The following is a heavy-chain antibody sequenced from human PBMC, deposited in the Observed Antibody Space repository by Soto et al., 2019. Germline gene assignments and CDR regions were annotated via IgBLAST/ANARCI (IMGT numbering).Heavy chain of an antibody. V-gene: IGHV4-59*01. Sequence: PSETLSLTCTVSGGSISSYYWSWIRQPPGKGLEWIGYIYYSGSTNYNPSLKSRVTISVDTSKNQFSLKLSSVTAADTAVYYCARYSIAVAGKYYFDHWGQGTLVTVSS. CDR1: GGSISSYY. CDR2: IYYSGST. J-gene: IGHJ4*02. CDR3: ARYSIAVAGKYYFDH. D-gene: IGHD6-19*01.